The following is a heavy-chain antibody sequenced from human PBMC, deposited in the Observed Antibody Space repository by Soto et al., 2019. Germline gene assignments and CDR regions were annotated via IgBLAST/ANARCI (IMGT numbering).Heavy chain of an antibody. V-gene: IGHV4-59*01. CDR2: IYYSGST. CDR3: ARGPTYYYDSSGPILDNWFDP. Sequence: SENLSLTCTVSGGSISSYYWSWIRQPPGKGLEWIGYIYYSGSTNYNPSLKSRVTISVDTSKNQFSLKLSSVTAADTAVYYCARGPTYYYDSSGPILDNWFDPWGQGTLVTVSS. D-gene: IGHD3-22*01. J-gene: IGHJ5*02. CDR1: GGSISSYY.